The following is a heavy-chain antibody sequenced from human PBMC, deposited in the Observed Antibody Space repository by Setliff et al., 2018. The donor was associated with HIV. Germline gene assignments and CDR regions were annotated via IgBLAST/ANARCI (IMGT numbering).Heavy chain of an antibody. V-gene: IGHV4-39*07. CDR3: ARYLFCGGDCYSGFDY. CDR1: GDSMTSSSYY. Sequence: SETLSLTCTVSGDSMTSSSYYWGWIRQPPGKGLEWIGSIYYSGSTYYNPSLKSRVTISLDTSKNQFSLRLTSVTAADTAVYYCARYLFCGGDCYSGFDYWGQGTLVTVSS. D-gene: IGHD2-21*02. J-gene: IGHJ4*02. CDR2: IYYSGST.